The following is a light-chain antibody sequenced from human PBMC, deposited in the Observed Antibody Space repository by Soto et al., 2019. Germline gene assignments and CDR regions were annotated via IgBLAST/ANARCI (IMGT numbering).Light chain of an antibody. V-gene: IGKV3-20*01. CDR2: GAS. CDR3: QQYGGSPPIT. J-gene: IGKJ5*01. Sequence: EIELTQSPGTLSLSPGERATLSCRASQSVSSRYLTWYQQKPGQAPRLLIYGASSRATGIPDRFSGSGSGTDFTLTISRLEPEDFAVYSCQQYGGSPPITFGQGTRLEIK. CDR1: QSVSSRY.